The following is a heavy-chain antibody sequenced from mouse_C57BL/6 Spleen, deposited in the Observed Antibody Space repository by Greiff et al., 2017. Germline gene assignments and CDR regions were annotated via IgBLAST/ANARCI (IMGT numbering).Heavy chain of an antibody. V-gene: IGHV1-15*01. CDR2: IDPETGGT. CDR1: GYTFTDYE. Sequence: QVQLQQSGAELVRPGASVTLSCKASGYTFTDYEMHWVKQTPVHGLEWIGAIDPETGGTAYNQKFKGKAILTADKSSSTAYMELRSLTSEDSAVYSCTGGISYSYAMDSWGQRTSVTVSS. D-gene: IGHD1-1*01. J-gene: IGHJ4*01. CDR3: TGGISYSYAMDS.